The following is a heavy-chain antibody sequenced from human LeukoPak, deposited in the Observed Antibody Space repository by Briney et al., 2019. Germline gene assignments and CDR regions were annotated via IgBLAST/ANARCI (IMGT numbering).Heavy chain of an antibody. CDR3: ARSPHYYDSSGYYLFGHEDY. CDR1: GGTFSSYA. V-gene: IGHV1-69*01. CDR2: IIPIFGTA. Sequence: SVKVSCKASGGTFSSYAISGVRQAPGQGLEWMGGIIPIFGTANYAQKFQGRVTITADESSSTAYMELSSLRSEDTAVYYCARSPHYYDSSGYYLFGHEDYWGQGTLVTVSS. D-gene: IGHD3-22*01. J-gene: IGHJ4*02.